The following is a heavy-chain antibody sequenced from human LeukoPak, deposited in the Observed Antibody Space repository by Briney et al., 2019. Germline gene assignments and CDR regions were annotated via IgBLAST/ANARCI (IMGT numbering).Heavy chain of an antibody. CDR3: ARNRNWNDAFDY. Sequence: GGSLRLPCAASGFTFSDYYMSWIRQAPGKGLEWVSYISNSGSTIYYADSVKGRFTISRDNAKNSLYLQMNSLRAEDTAVYYCARNRNWNDAFDYWGQGTLVTVSS. D-gene: IGHD1-20*01. CDR1: GFTFSDYY. CDR2: ISNSGSTI. J-gene: IGHJ4*02. V-gene: IGHV3-11*01.